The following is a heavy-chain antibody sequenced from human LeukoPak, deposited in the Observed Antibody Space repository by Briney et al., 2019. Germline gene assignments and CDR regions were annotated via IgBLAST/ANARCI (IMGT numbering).Heavy chain of an antibody. J-gene: IGHJ2*01. V-gene: IGHV4-30-4*01. D-gene: IGHD4-17*01. CDR2: IYYSGST. CDR3: ARDYGDYNFDL. CDR1: GGSISSGDYY. Sequence: SETLSLTCTVSGGSISSGDYYWSWIRQPPEKGLEWIGYIYYSGSTYYNPSLKSRVTISVDTSKNQFSLKLGSVTAADTAVYYCARDYGDYNFDLWGRGTLVTVSS.